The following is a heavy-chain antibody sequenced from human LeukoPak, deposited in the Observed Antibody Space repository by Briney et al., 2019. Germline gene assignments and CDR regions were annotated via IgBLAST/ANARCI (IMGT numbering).Heavy chain of an antibody. CDR3: ARYIQETKYYFDY. V-gene: IGHV4-39*07. Sequence: SETLSLICTVSGGSISSSSYYWGWIRQPPGKGLEWIGSIYYSGTTYYNPSLKSRVTISVDTSKNQFSLKLSSVTAADTAVYYCARYIQETKYYFDYWGQGTLVTVSS. D-gene: IGHD5-24*01. J-gene: IGHJ4*02. CDR1: GGSISSSSYY. CDR2: IYYSGTT.